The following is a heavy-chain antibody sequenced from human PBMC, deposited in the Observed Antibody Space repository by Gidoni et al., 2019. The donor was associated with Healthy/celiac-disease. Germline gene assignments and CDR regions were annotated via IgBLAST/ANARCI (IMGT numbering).Heavy chain of an antibody. Sequence: QVQLQQWGAGLLKPSETLSLTCAVYGGSFSGYYWSWIRQPPGKGLEWIGEINHSGSTNYNPSLKSRVTISVDTSKNQFSLNLSSVTAADTAVYYCARGRRGYSYGTLDYWGQGTLVTVSS. J-gene: IGHJ4*02. CDR1: GGSFSGYY. D-gene: IGHD5-18*01. CDR3: ARGRRGYSYGTLDY. V-gene: IGHV4-34*01. CDR2: INHSGST.